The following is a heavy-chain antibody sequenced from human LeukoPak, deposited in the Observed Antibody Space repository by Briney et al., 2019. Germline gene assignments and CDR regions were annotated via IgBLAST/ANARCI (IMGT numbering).Heavy chain of an antibody. CDR2: IKSDGSNT. J-gene: IGHJ4*02. D-gene: IGHD1-26*01. CDR3: AKGEDERELLFDY. CDR1: GFTFSSYW. Sequence: PGGSLRLSCAASGFTFSSYWMHWVRQAPGKGLVWVSRIKSDGSNTNYADSVKGRFTISRDNAKNTLHLQMNSLRAEDTAVYYCAKGEDERELLFDYWGQGTLVTVSS. V-gene: IGHV3-74*01.